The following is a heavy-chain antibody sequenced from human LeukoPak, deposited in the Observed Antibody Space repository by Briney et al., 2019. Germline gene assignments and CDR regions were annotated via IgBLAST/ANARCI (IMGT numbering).Heavy chain of an antibody. J-gene: IGHJ5*02. CDR3: AREPRRGGSLNWFDP. Sequence: PSETLSLTCTVSGGSISSYYWSWIRQPAGKGLEWIGRIYTSGSTNYNPSLKSRVTMSVDTSKNQFSLKLSSVTAADTAVYYCAREPRRGGSLNWFDPWGQGTLVTVSS. CDR2: IYTSGST. D-gene: IGHD3-16*01. V-gene: IGHV4-4*07. CDR1: GGSISSYY.